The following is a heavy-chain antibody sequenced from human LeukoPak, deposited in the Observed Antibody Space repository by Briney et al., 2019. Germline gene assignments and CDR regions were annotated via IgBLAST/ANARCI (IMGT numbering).Heavy chain of an antibody. Sequence: SETLSLTCTVSSGSINSYYWSWIRQPPGKGLEWIGYINDSGSTNYNPSLKSRVTISVDTSKNQFSLKLSSVTAADTAVYFCARDTYGSGLFDYWGQGTLVTVSS. CDR1: SGSINSYY. V-gene: IGHV4-59*01. J-gene: IGHJ4*02. D-gene: IGHD3-10*01. CDR3: ARDTYGSGLFDY. CDR2: INDSGST.